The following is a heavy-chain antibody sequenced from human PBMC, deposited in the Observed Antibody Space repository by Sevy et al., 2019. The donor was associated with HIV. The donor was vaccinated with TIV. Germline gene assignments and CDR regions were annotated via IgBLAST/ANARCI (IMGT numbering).Heavy chain of an antibody. CDR2: IKQDGSEK. V-gene: IGHV3-7*01. D-gene: IGHD1-20*01. CDR1: GFTFTSFF. J-gene: IGHJ6*02. CDR3: ARDLTAPYYYYRMDV. Sequence: GGSLRLSCAASGFTFTSFFMSWVRQAPGKGLEWVANIKQDGSEKYYVDSVKGRFTISRDNARNSVYLQMNSLRAEDTGVYYCARDLTAPYYYYRMDVWGQGTMVTVSS.